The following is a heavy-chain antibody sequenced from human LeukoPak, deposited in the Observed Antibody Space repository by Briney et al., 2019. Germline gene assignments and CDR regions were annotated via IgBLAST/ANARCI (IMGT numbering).Heavy chain of an antibody. CDR1: GFTFGSYA. CDR2: ISFDGGNR. Sequence: PGGSLRLSCAASGFTFGSYAFHWVRQAPGKGLEWVAVISFDGGNRHYADSVKGRFTISRDNSKNTLSLQMNSLRTEDTAVFYCAREGGYTMVGGYFEYWGQGTLVTVSS. V-gene: IGHV3-30-3*01. CDR3: AREGGYTMVGGYFEY. J-gene: IGHJ4*02. D-gene: IGHD3-10*01.